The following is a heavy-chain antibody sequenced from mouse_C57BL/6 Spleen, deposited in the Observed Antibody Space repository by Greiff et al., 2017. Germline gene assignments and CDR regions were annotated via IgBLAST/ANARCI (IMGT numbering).Heavy chain of an antibody. D-gene: IGHD2-5*01. CDR3: AKDYSNYYAMDY. V-gene: IGHV2-5*01. J-gene: IGHJ4*01. Sequence: VKLMESGPGLVQPSQSLSITCTVSGFSLTSYGVHWVRQSPGKGLEWLGVIWRGGSTDYNAAFMSRLSITKDNSKSQVFFKMNSLQADDTAIYYCAKDYSNYYAMDYWGQGTSVTVSS. CDR2: IWRGGST. CDR1: GFSLTSYG.